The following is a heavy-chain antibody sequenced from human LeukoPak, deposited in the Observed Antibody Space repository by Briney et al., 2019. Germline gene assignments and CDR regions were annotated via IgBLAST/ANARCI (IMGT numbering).Heavy chain of an antibody. CDR2: IWYGGSNK. J-gene: IGHJ4*02. CDR1: GFTFSSYG. CDR3: AKDHHCSSTSCYPVYFDY. D-gene: IGHD2-2*01. V-gene: IGHV3-30*18. Sequence: GRSLRLSCAASGFTFSSYGMHWVRQAPGKGLEWVAVIWYGGSNKYYADSVKGRFTISRDNSKNTLYLQMNSLRAEDTAVYYCAKDHHCSSTSCYPVYFDYWGQGTLVTVSS.